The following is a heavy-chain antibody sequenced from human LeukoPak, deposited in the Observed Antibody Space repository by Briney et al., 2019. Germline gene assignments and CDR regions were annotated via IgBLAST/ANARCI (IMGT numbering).Heavy chain of an antibody. CDR2: INPNSGGT. J-gene: IGHJ4*02. D-gene: IGHD3-22*01. CDR1: GYTFTGYY. CDR3: ARWPPYYDSSGPDY. V-gene: IGHV1-2*02. Sequence: ASVEVSCKASGYTFTGYYMHWVRQAPRQGLEWMGWINPNSGGTNYAQKFQGRVTMTRDTSISTAYMELSRLRSDDTAVYYCARWPPYYDSSGPDYWGQGTLVTVSS.